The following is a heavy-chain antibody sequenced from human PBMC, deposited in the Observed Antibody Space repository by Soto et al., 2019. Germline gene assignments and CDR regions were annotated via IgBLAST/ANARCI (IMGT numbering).Heavy chain of an antibody. Sequence: QVQLVQSGAEVKKPGSSVKVSCKASGGTFSSYAISWVRQAPGQGLEWMGGIIPIFGTANYAQKFQGRVTITADESTSTAYMERSSLRSEDTAVYYCASSYCSSTSCYKGGWFDPWGQGTLVTVSS. CDR3: ASSYCSSTSCYKGGWFDP. V-gene: IGHV1-69*01. J-gene: IGHJ5*02. D-gene: IGHD2-2*02. CDR1: GGTFSSYA. CDR2: IIPIFGTA.